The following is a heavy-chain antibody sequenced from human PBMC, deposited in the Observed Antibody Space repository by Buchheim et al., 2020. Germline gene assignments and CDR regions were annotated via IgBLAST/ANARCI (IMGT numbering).Heavy chain of an antibody. J-gene: IGHJ4*02. CDR2: INWSSERT. D-gene: IGHD2-15*01. CDR3: AKGHCSRHTCYHGY. Sequence: EVQLVESGGGLVQPGRSLRLSCAASGFTFADYAMHWVRQRPGKGLQWVSSINWSSERTGYADSVKGRFTISRDNAKNSLYLHMNSLTPEDTALYYCAKGHCSRHTCYHGYWGQG. V-gene: IGHV3-9*01. CDR1: GFTFADYA.